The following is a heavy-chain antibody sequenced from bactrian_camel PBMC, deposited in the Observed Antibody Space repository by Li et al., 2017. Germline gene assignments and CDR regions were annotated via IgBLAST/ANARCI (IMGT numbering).Heavy chain of an antibody. CDR1: GYIDKRNC. V-gene: IGHV3S1*01. CDR3: AAGLRFGARFFLAEWAYDY. Sequence: HVQLVESGGGLVQAGGSMRLSCAASGYIDKRNCMGWVRQIAGEGREGIATIYNGGGSTWYHGSVKGRFTISKDSAKNTLYLQMNSLKPEDTAMYYCAAGLRFGARFFLAEWAYDYWCQGTQVTVS. D-gene: IGHD1*01. J-gene: IGHJ4*01. CDR2: IYNGGGST.